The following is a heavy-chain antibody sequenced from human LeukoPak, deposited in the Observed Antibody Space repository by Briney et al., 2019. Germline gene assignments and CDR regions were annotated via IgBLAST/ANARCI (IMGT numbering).Heavy chain of an antibody. D-gene: IGHD3-10*01. CDR3: AREWYYGSGSSLDY. J-gene: IGHJ4*02. V-gene: IGHV3-21*01. Sequence: KPGGSLRLSCAASGFTFRSYSMNWVRQAPGKGLEWVSSISSSSSYRYYADSVKGRFTISRDNAKNSLYLQMNSLRAEDTAVYYCAREWYYGSGSSLDYWGQGTLVTVSS. CDR1: GFTFRSYS. CDR2: ISSSSSYR.